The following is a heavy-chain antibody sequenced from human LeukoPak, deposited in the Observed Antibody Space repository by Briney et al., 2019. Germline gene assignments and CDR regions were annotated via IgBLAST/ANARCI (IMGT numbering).Heavy chain of an antibody. CDR1: GDSVTNDHYF. V-gene: IGHV4-30-4*01. CDR3: GRGMRYSESYVVEY. D-gene: IGHD1-26*01. CDR2: IYYTAGS. J-gene: IGHJ4*02. Sequence: SETLSLTCGVSGDSVTNDHYFWSWTRQPPGEGLEWIGYIYYTAGSYYNPSLRSRVTMSIDTSRNQFSLKLSSVTAADTAVYHCGRGMRYSESYVVEYWGLGTLVTVSS.